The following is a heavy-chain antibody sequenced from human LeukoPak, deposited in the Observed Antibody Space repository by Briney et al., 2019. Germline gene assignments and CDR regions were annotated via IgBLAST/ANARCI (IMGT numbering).Heavy chain of an antibody. CDR2: IYSGGST. CDR3: AKDRMGGSYPAEYFQH. CDR1: GFTVYSYY. Sequence: GGSLRLSCAASGFTVYSYYMTWVRQAPGKGLEWISVIYSGGSTYYADSVKGRFTISRDNSKNTLYLQMNSLRAEDTAVYYCAKDRMGGSYPAEYFQHWGQGTLVTVSS. D-gene: IGHD1-26*01. V-gene: IGHV3-66*01. J-gene: IGHJ1*01.